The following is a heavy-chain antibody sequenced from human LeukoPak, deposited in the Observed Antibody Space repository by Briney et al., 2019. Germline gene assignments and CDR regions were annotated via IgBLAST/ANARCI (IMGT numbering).Heavy chain of an antibody. Sequence: SGPTLVNPTQTLTLTCTFSGFSLSTSGVGVGWFRQPPGKALEWLALIYWDDDKRYSPSLKSRLTITKDTSKNQVVLTMTNMDPVDTATYYCAHKRADYYDTSGSNYYDPWGQGTLVTVSS. D-gene: IGHD3-22*01. J-gene: IGHJ5*02. CDR2: IYWDDDK. CDR3: AHKRADYYDTSGSNYYDP. CDR1: GFSLSTSGVG. V-gene: IGHV2-5*02.